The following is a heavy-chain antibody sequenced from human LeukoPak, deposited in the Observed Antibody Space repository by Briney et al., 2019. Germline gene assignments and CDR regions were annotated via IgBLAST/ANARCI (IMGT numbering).Heavy chain of an antibody. D-gene: IGHD1-26*01. CDR2: IYTSGST. CDR1: GGSISSYY. CDR3: AREGSVGATLKKPSPLDY. V-gene: IGHV4-4*07. Sequence: KSSETLSLTCTVSGGSISSYYWSWIRQPAGKGLEWIGRIYTSGSTNYNPSLKSRVTMSVDTSKNQFSLKLSSVNVADTAVYYCAREGSVGATLKKPSPLDYWGQGTLVTVSS. J-gene: IGHJ4*02.